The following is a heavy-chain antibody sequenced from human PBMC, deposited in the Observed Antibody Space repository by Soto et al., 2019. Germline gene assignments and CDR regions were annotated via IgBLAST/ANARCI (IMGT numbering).Heavy chain of an antibody. V-gene: IGHV1-2*02. Sequence: ASVKVSCKASGYTFTGHYMHWVRQVSGRRLEFLGWLKPDNGGTYYAPKFQGRVTFTRDTSKTTAYMEMSGLQSDDTAVYFCARDLCPLGSVSPCPTFGMDLWGQGTTVTVSS. D-gene: IGHD3-10*01. CDR3: ARDLCPLGSVSPCPTFGMDL. J-gene: IGHJ6*02. CDR1: GYTFTGHY. CDR2: LKPDNGGT.